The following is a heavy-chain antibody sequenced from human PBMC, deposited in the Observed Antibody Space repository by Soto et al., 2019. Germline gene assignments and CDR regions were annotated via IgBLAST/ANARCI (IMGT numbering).Heavy chain of an antibody. J-gene: IGHJ4*02. CDR1: GGSISSSSYY. D-gene: IGHD2-15*01. Sequence: SETLSLTCTVSGGSISSSSYYWGWIRQPPGKGLEWIGSIYYSGSTYYNPSLKSRVTISVDTSKNQFSLKLSSVTAADTAVYYCACSRNQWYYFDYWGQGTLVTVSA. V-gene: IGHV4-39*01. CDR2: IYYSGST. CDR3: ACSRNQWYYFDY.